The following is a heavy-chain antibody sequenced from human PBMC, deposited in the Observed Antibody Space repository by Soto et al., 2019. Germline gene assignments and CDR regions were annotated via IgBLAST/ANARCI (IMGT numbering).Heavy chain of an antibody. V-gene: IGHV1-69*01. Sequence: QVQLVQSGAEVKKPGSSVKVSCKASGGTFSSYAISWVRQAPGQGLEWMGGIIPIFGTANYAQKFQGRVTITADESTSTAYMELSSLRSEDTAVYYCARGDSYDSRYYCYYGMDVWGQGTTVTVSS. J-gene: IGHJ6*02. CDR1: GGTFSSYA. D-gene: IGHD3-16*01. CDR3: ARGDSYDSRYYCYYGMDV. CDR2: IIPIFGTA.